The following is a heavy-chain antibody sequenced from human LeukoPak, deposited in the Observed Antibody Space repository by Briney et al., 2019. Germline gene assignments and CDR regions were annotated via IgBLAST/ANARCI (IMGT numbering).Heavy chain of an antibody. J-gene: IGHJ4*02. Sequence: GGSLRLSCAASGFTFSDFAMSWVRQAPGKGLEWVSGISDTGATTYYADSVKGRFTISRSQSKNTLYLQMDSLRVEDTAVYYCAKTDSGSYYGGFDYWGQGTLVTVSS. V-gene: IGHV3-23*01. CDR1: GFTFSDFA. CDR2: ISDTGATT. CDR3: AKTDSGSYYGGFDY. D-gene: IGHD1-26*01.